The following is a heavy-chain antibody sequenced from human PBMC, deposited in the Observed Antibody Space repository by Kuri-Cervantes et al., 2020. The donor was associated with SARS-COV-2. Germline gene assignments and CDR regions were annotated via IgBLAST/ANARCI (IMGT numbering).Heavy chain of an antibody. CDR1: GGSFSGYY. J-gene: IGHJ3*02. Sequence: ESLKISCAVYGGSFSGYYWSWIRQPPGKGLEWNGEINHSGSTNYNPSLKSRVTISVDKSKNQFSLKLSSVTAADTAVYYCARGGSDYGDYGAFDIWGQGTMVTVSS. D-gene: IGHD4-17*01. V-gene: IGHV4-34*01. CDR3: ARGGSDYGDYGAFDI. CDR2: INHSGST.